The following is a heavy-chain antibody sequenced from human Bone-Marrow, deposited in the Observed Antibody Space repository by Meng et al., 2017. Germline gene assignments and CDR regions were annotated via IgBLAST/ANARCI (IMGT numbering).Heavy chain of an antibody. CDR2: ISSSGSTI. V-gene: IGHV3-11*04. Sequence: GESLKISCAASGFTFSDYYMSWIRQAPGKGLEWVPYISSSGSTIYYADSVKGRFTISRDNAKNSLYLQMNSLRAEDTAVYYCARKRFDPDYWGQGTLVTVSS. J-gene: IGHJ4*02. D-gene: IGHD3-9*01. CDR1: GFTFSDYY. CDR3: ARKRFDPDY.